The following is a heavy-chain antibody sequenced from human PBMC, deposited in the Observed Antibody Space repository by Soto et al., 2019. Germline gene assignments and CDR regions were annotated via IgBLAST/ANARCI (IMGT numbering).Heavy chain of an antibody. CDR2: IIPIFGTA. Sequence: GASVKVSCKASGGTFSSYAISWVRQAPGQGLEWMGGIIPIFGTANYAQKFQGRVTITADESTSTAYMELSSLRSEDTAVYYCARPHFMAAAADDAFDIWGQGTMVTVSS. CDR3: ARPHFMAAAADDAFDI. D-gene: IGHD6-13*01. J-gene: IGHJ3*02. V-gene: IGHV1-69*13. CDR1: GGTFSSYA.